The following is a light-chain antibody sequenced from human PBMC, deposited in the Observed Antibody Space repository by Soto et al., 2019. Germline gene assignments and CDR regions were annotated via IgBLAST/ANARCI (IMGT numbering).Light chain of an antibody. Sequence: ESVLTQSPGTMSLSPGERATLSCRASQSVSSNYLAWYQQKPGQAPRLLIYDASNRATGIPARFSGSGSGTGFTLTISSLEPEDFALYYCQQYDNWPPLTFGGGTKVDIK. V-gene: IGKV3-20*01. J-gene: IGKJ4*01. CDR1: QSVSSNY. CDR2: DAS. CDR3: QQYDNWPPLT.